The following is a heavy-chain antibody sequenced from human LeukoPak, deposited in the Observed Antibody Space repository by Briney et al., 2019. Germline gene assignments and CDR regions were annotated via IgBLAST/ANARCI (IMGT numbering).Heavy chain of an antibody. CDR2: ISGGGGST. CDR1: GFTFTSYS. V-gene: IGHV3-23*01. D-gene: IGHD6-19*01. CDR3: AKDVPSYSSGWYPYYYYYGMDV. J-gene: IGHJ6*02. Sequence: GGSLRLSCAASGFTFTSYSMNWVRQAPGKGLEWVSTISGGGGSTYYADSVKGRFTISRDNSKNTLYLQMNSLRAEDTAVYYCAKDVPSYSSGWYPYYYYYGMDVWGQGTTVTVSS.